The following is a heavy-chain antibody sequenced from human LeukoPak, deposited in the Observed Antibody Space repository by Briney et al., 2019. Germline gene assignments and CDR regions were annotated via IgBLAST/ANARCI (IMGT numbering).Heavy chain of an antibody. J-gene: IGHJ5*02. CDR2: IYTSGST. CDR3: AREGVGRLFLTPFDP. V-gene: IGHV4-4*07. D-gene: IGHD1-26*01. Sequence: PSETLSLTCTVSGGSISSYYWSWIRQPAGKGLEWIGRIYTSGSTNYNPSLKSRVTMSVDTSKNQFSLKLSSVTAADTAVYYCAREGVGRLFLTPFDPWGQGTLVTVSS. CDR1: GGSISSYY.